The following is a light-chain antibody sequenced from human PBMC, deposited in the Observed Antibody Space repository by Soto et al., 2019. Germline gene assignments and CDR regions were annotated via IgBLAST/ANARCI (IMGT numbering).Light chain of an antibody. CDR3: QQYNRYAVT. J-gene: IGKJ1*01. Sequence: DIQLTQSPSTLSASVGDRVTITCRASQSASTFLAWYQQKTGQAPKLLIYDASTLQSGVPSRFRASGSGTEFALPVSGLQPDDFQVYYCQQYNRYAVTFGQGTKVDIK. CDR1: QSASTF. V-gene: IGKV1-5*01. CDR2: DAS.